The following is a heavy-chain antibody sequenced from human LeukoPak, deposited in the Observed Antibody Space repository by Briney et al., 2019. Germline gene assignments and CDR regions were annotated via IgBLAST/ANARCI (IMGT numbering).Heavy chain of an antibody. J-gene: IGHJ4*02. CDR1: GHTFTGYY. CDR2: INPNGGGT. D-gene: IGHD5-24*01. CDR3: ARDRRWLQLREDYFDY. Sequence: ASVKVSCKASGHTFTGYYMHWVRQAPGQGLEWMGWINPNGGGTNYAQKFQGRVTMTRDTSISTAYMELSRLRSDDTAVYYCARDRRWLQLREDYFDYWGQGTLVTVSS. V-gene: IGHV1-2*02.